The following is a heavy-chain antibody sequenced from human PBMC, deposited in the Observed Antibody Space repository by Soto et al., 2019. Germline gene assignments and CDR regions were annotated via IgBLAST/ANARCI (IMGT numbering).Heavy chain of an antibody. CDR3: ARDRYYYDSSGPFDY. D-gene: IGHD3-22*01. Sequence: GGSLRLSCAASGFTFSSYAMHWVRQAPGKGLEWVAGISYDGSNKYYADSVKGRFTISRDNSKNTLYLQMNSLRAEDTAVYYCARDRYYYDSSGPFDYWGQGTLVTVSS. CDR1: GFTFSSYA. V-gene: IGHV3-30-3*01. CDR2: ISYDGSNK. J-gene: IGHJ4*02.